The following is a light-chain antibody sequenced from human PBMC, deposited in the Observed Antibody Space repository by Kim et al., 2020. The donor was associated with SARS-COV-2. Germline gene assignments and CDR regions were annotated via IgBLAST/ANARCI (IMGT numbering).Light chain of an antibody. V-gene: IGKV1-5*03. J-gene: IGKJ2*01. CDR3: LQYSDFPYT. CDR1: QSISDW. CDR2: KSS. Sequence: DIQMTQSPSTLSASVGDRVTINCRASQSISDWLAWYQQKAGKAPKVLIYKSSSLETGDPSRFSGSGSGTEFTLTIVSLQPDDFATYYCLQYSDFPYTFGQGTKLEIK.